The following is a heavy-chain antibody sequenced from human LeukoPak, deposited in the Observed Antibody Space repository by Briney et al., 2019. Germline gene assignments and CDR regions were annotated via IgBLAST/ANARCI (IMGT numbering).Heavy chain of an antibody. CDR2: ISYDGSNK. CDR1: GFTFSSYA. D-gene: IGHD3-22*01. J-gene: IGHJ6*03. V-gene: IGHV3-30*04. CDR3: ARDVFMIVEIYYYYMDV. Sequence: GGSLRLSCAASGFTFSSYAMHWVRQAPGKGLEWVAVISYDGSNKYYADSVKGRFTISRDNSKNTLYLQMNSLRAEDTAVYYCARDVFMIVEIYYYYMDVWGKGTTVTVSS.